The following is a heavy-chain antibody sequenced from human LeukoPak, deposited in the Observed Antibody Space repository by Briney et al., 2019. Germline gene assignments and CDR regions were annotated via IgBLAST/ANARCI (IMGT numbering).Heavy chain of an antibody. CDR2: IYYSGST. V-gene: IGHV4-39*01. Sequence: KTSETLSLTCTVSGYSISSSYYWGWIRQPPGKGLEWIGSIYYSGSTYYNPSLKSRVTISVDTSKNQFSLKLSSVTAADTAVYYCARHRSGWLQSSFDYWGQGTLVTVSS. D-gene: IGHD5-24*01. CDR1: GYSISSSYY. J-gene: IGHJ4*02. CDR3: ARHRSGWLQSSFDY.